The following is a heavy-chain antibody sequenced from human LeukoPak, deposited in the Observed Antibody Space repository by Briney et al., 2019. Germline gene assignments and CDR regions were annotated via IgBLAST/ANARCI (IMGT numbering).Heavy chain of an antibody. J-gene: IGHJ4*02. D-gene: IGHD3-10*01. CDR1: RFTFSTYT. V-gene: IGHV3-21*06. CDR2: ISSTGNYM. CDR3: ATSFGATRGY. Sequence: GGSLRLSCSASRFTFSTYTMNWVRQAPGLGLEWVSSISSTGNYMYYADSVKGRFTISRDNAKNSLYLEMISLRAEDTAVYYCATSFGATRGYWGQGTLVTVSS.